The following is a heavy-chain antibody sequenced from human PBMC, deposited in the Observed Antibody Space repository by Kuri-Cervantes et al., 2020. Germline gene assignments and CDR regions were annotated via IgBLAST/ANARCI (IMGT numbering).Heavy chain of an antibody. V-gene: IGHV4-59*01. CDR2: IYYTGST. J-gene: IGHJ5*02. D-gene: IGHD6-19*01. Sequence: GSLRLSCTVSGGSISSYYWSWIRRPPGKGLEWIGYIYYTGSTTHNPSLKSRVTISVDTSKNQISLKLSSVTAAGTAVYYCARDQYSTGWRGWFDPWGQGTQVTVSS. CDR3: ARDQYSTGWRGWFDP. CDR1: GGSISSYY.